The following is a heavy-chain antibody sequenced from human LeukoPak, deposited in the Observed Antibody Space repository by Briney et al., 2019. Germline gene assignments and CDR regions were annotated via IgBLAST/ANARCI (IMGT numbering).Heavy chain of an antibody. D-gene: IGHD3-10*01. Sequence: SETLSLTCTVSGGSISSSSYYWGWIRQPPAKGLEWIGSIYYSGNTYYNPSLKSRVTISVDTSKNQFSLKLSSVTAADTAVYYCARRTRVTSPFDYWGQGTLVTVSS. J-gene: IGHJ4*02. V-gene: IGHV4-39*07. CDR3: ARRTRVTSPFDY. CDR2: IYYSGNT. CDR1: GGSISSSSYY.